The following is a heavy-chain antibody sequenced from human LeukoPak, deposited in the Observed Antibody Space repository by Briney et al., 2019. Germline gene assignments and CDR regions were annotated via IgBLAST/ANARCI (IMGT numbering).Heavy chain of an antibody. CDR3: AREYDSSGYYSFDY. J-gene: IGHJ4*02. D-gene: IGHD3-22*01. Sequence: TSETLSLTCTVSGGSISSGDYYWSWIRQPPGKGLEWIGYIYYSGSTYYNPSLKSRVTISVDTSKNQFSLKLSSVTAADTAVYYCAREYDSSGYYSFDYWGQGTMVTVSS. CDR2: IYYSGST. V-gene: IGHV4-30-4*01. CDR1: GGSISSGDYY.